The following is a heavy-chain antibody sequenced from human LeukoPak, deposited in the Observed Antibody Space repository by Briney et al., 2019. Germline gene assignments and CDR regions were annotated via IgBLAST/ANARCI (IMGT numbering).Heavy chain of an antibody. CDR3: ARGTALWFGELRWFDP. CDR1: SGSFSGYY. CDR2: INHSGST. Sequence: PSETLSLTCAVYSGSFSGYYWSWIRQPPGKGLEWIGEINHSGSTNYNPSLKSRVTISVDTSKNQFSLKLSSVTAADTAVYYCARGTALWFGELRWFDPWGQGTLVTVSS. V-gene: IGHV4-34*01. D-gene: IGHD3-10*01. J-gene: IGHJ5*02.